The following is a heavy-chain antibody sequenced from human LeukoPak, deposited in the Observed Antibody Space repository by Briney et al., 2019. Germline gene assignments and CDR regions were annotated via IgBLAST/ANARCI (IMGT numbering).Heavy chain of an antibody. CDR2: INHSGST. Sequence: SETLSLTCAVYGGSFSGYYWSWIRQPPGKGLEWIGEINHSGSTNYNPSLKSQVTISVDTSKNQFSLKLSSVTAADTAVYYCARSPIAARRTPFDYWGQGTLVTVSS. J-gene: IGHJ4*02. D-gene: IGHD6-6*01. V-gene: IGHV4-34*01. CDR1: GGSFSGYY. CDR3: ARSPIAARRTPFDY.